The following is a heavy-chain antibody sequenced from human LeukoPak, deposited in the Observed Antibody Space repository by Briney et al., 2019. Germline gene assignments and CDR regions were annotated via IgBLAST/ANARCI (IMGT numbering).Heavy chain of an antibody. D-gene: IGHD6-13*01. J-gene: IGHJ3*02. CDR2: MYYSGSS. Sequence: PSETLSLTCTVSGGSIRSYCWSWIRQPPGKGLEWIGYMYYSGSSNYNPSLKSRVTIVVDTSKNRFPLNLSSVTAADTAVYYCARHIGSSWLDAFDIWGQGTMVTVSS. CDR3: ARHIGSSWLDAFDI. V-gene: IGHV4-59*08. CDR1: GGSIRSYC.